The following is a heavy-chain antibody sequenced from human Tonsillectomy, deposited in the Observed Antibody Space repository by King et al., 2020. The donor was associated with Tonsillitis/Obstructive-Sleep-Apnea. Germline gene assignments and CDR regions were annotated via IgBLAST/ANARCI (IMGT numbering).Heavy chain of an antibody. J-gene: IGHJ4*02. V-gene: IGHV3-64*01. D-gene: IGHD3-16*01. CDR2: ISSNGGYT. Sequence: VQLVQSGGGLVQPGGSLRLSCAASGFTFSSYPMHWVRQAPGKGLEYVSAISSNGGYTYYTNSVKGRFTISRDNSKNTLYLQMDSLRPEYMALYYCARVQSGTYYVGLTNPEEYYFDHWGQGTLVTVSS. CDR3: ARVQSGTYYVGLTNPEEYYFDH. CDR1: GFTFSSYP.